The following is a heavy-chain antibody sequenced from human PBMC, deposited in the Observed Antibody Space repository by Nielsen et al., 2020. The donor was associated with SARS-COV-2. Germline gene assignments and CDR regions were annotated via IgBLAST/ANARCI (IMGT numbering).Heavy chain of an antibody. CDR2: VSDNGART. Sequence: GESLKISCAASGFTFSHYPMTWVRQAPGKGLEWVSTVSDNGARTYYADSVQGRFAVSRDNSKNTLYLLLNSLRAEDTASYYCARSISDNFPWDAYDLWGPGTPVTVSS. D-gene: IGHD3-3*02. J-gene: IGHJ3*01. CDR1: GFTFSHYP. CDR3: ARSISDNFPWDAYDL. V-gene: IGHV3-23*01.